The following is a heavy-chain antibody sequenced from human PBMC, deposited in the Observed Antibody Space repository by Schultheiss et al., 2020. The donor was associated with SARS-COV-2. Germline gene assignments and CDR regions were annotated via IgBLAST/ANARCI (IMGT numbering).Heavy chain of an antibody. Sequence: LRLSCTVSGGSISSGDYYWSWIRQPPGKGLEWIGEINHSGSTNYNPSLKSRVTISVDTSKNQFSLKLSSVTAADTAVYYCARGQDRAKIGNWGQGTMVTVSS. J-gene: IGHJ4*02. CDR2: INHSGST. D-gene: IGHD3-22*01. CDR1: GGSISSGDYY. V-gene: IGHV4-30-4*08. CDR3: ARGQDRAKIGN.